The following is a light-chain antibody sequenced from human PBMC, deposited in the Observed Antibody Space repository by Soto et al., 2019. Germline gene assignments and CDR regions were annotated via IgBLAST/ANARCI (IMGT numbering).Light chain of an antibody. Sequence: QLVLTQPPSVSGAPGQRVTISCTGSSSNIGSRYDVHWYQQLPGKAPKVLIFGDTNRPSGVPDRFSGSRSGTSASLAITGLRAEDEADYYCQAYDYSLTASVFGGGTKLTVL. CDR2: GDT. V-gene: IGLV1-40*01. CDR1: SSNIGSRYD. CDR3: QAYDYSLTASV. J-gene: IGLJ3*02.